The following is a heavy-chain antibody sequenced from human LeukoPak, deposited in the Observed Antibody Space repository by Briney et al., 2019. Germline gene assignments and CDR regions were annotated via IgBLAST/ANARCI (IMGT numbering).Heavy chain of an antibody. Sequence: GGSLRLSCAASGFTVSSNYMSWVRQAPGKGLEWVSVIYSGGSTYYADSVKGRFTISRDNSKNTLYLQMNSLRAEDTAVHYCARVSYDFWSGYYNGYFDYWGQGTLVTVSS. D-gene: IGHD3-3*01. CDR3: ARVSYDFWSGYYNGYFDY. CDR2: IYSGGST. V-gene: IGHV3-53*01. CDR1: GFTVSSNY. J-gene: IGHJ4*02.